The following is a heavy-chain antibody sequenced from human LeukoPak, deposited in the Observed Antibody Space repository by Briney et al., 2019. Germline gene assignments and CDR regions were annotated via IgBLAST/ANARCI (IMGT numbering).Heavy chain of an antibody. CDR1: GFTFSSYG. V-gene: IGHV4-59*12. Sequence: GTLRLSCVASGFTFSSYGMSWVRQAPGKGLEWIGTISYSGSTYYNPSLKSRVTISVDTSRNQFSLKVISVTAADTAVYYCARGGYVFSYYYYYYMDVWGKGTTVTISS. CDR2: ISYSGST. J-gene: IGHJ6*03. CDR3: ARGGYVFSYYYYYYMDV. D-gene: IGHD5-12*01.